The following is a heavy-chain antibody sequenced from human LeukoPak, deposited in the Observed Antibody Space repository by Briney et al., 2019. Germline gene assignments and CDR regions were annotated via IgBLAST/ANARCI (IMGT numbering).Heavy chain of an antibody. CDR2: ITYDGSNQ. D-gene: IGHD2-2*01. CDR1: GFTFRRYG. CDR3: ARVGGHCTSTSCPPPDY. Sequence: PGTSLRLSCAAPGFTFRRYGMHWVRQAPGKGLEWVAVITYDGSNQYYADSVKGRFSISRDNSKNTLYLQLNGLRAEDTAVYYCARVGGHCTSTSCPPPDYWGQGTLVTVSS. V-gene: IGHV3-33*01. J-gene: IGHJ4*02.